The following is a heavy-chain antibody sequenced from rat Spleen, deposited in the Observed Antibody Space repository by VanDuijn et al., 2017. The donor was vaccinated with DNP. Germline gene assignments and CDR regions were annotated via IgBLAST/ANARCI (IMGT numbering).Heavy chain of an antibody. D-gene: IGHD4-3*01. J-gene: IGHJ2*01. V-gene: IGHV5-22*01. CDR1: GFTFSDYY. CDR3: AKNSGYYFDY. Sequence: EVQLVESGGGLVQPGRSLKLSCAASGFTFSDYYMAWVRQAPTEGLECVAYISYHGGSTYYGDSVKGRFTISRDNAKSTLYLQMNSLRSEDMATYYCAKNSGYYFDYWGQGVMVTVSS. CDR2: ISYHGGST.